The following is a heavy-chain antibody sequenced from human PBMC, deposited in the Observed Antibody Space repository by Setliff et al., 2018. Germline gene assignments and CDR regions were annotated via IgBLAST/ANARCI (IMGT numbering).Heavy chain of an antibody. CDR2: INPSSGKT. CDR1: GYTFNNYD. J-gene: IGHJ2*01. CDR3: ATGPINNDV. V-gene: IGHV1-8*02. Sequence: ASVKVSCKASGYTFNNYDINWVRQAPGQGLEWMGWINPSSGKTGYELNFQGRVTMTKNTSIATAYMDLSGLMSEDTAVYYCATGPINNDVWGRGTLVTVSS.